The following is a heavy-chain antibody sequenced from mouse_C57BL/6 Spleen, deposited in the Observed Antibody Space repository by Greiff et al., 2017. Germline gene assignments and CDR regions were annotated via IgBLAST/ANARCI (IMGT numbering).Heavy chain of an antibody. D-gene: IGHD1-1*01. CDR3: AREGGYYFDPHWYFDD. CDR2: INPNNGGT. Sequence: EVQLQQSGPELVKPGASVKIPCKASGYTFTDYNMDWVKQSHGKSLEWIGDINPNNGGTIYNQKFKGKATLTVDKSSSTAYMELRSLTSEDTAFYYCAREGGYYFDPHWYFDDWGTGTTVTVSS. CDR1: GYTFTDYN. J-gene: IGHJ1*03. V-gene: IGHV1-18*01.